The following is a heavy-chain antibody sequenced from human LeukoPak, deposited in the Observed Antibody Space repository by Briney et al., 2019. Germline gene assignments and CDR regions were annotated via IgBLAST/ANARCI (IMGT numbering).Heavy chain of an antibody. Sequence: ASVKVSCKASGYTFTGYYMHWVRQAPRQGLEWMGWINPNSGGTNYAQKFQGRVTMTRDTSISTAYMELSRLRSDDTAVYYCARTPPTSVVVPAAIDYWGQGTLVTVSS. CDR2: INPNSGGT. CDR1: GYTFTGYY. D-gene: IGHD2-2*01. V-gene: IGHV1-2*02. CDR3: ARTPPTSVVVPAAIDY. J-gene: IGHJ4*02.